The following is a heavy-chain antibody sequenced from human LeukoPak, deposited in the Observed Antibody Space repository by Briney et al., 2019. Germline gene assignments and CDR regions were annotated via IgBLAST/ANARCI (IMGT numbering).Heavy chain of an antibody. Sequence: RSGGSLRLSCAASGFTFRSYSMTWVRQAPGKGLEWVSFISGMSSTIYYADSVKGRFTISRDNSKNTLYLQMNSLRAEDTAVYYCATSAAGPSSWFDPWGQGTLVTVSS. D-gene: IGHD6-13*01. CDR1: GFTFRSYS. V-gene: IGHV3-48*01. CDR3: ATSAAGPSSWFDP. J-gene: IGHJ5*02. CDR2: ISGMSSTI.